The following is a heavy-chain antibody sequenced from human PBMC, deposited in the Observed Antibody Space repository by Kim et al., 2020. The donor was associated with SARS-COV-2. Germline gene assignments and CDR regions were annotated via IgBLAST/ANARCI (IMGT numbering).Heavy chain of an antibody. CDR1: GFTFSSYA. CDR3: ASSTGALIVVVTPFDY. J-gene: IGHJ4*02. V-gene: IGHV3-30-3*01. CDR2: ISYDGSNK. D-gene: IGHD3-22*01. Sequence: GGSLRLSCAASGFTFSSYAMHWVRQAPGKGLEWVAVISYDGSNKYYADSVKGRFTISRDNSKNTLYLQMNSLRAEDTAVYYCASSTGALIVVVTPFDYWGPGTLVTVSS.